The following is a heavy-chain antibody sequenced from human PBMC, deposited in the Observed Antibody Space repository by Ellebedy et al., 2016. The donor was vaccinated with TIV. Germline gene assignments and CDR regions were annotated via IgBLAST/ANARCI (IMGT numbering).Heavy chain of an antibody. CDR1: GYTFTSYY. J-gene: IGHJ1*01. D-gene: IGHD5-24*01. CDR2: INPSGGST. V-gene: IGHV1-46*01. CDR3: ARDRAQRGDGYLFQH. Sequence: ASVKVSXXASGYTFTSYYMHWVRQAPGQGLEWMGIINPSGGSTSYAQKFQGRVTMTRDTSTSTVYMELSSLRSEDTAVCYCARDRAQRGDGYLFQHWGQGTLVTVSS.